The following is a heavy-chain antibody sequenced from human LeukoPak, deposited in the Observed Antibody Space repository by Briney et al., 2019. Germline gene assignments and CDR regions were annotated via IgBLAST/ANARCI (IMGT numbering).Heavy chain of an antibody. CDR1: GGSISSGGYS. J-gene: IGHJ6*02. Sequence: SQTLSLTCAVSGGSISSGGYSWSWIRQPPGKGLEWIGYIYYSGSTNYNPSLKSRVTISVDTSKNQFSLKLSSVTAADTAVYYCARWDIVARPYGMDVWGQGTTVTVSS. D-gene: IGHD2-15*01. V-gene: IGHV4-30-4*07. CDR2: IYYSGST. CDR3: ARWDIVARPYGMDV.